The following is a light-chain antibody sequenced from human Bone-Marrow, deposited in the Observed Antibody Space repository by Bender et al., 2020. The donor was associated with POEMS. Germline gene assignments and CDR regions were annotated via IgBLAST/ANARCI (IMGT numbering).Light chain of an antibody. Sequence: QSALTQPPSASGSPGQSVTISCTGTSSDVGGYDFVSWYQLHPGKVPKLIIFEVRERPPGVPDRFSASKSGNTASLTVSALQPEDEADYFCSSYAGSSIFLFGGGTRLTVL. V-gene: IGLV2-8*01. J-gene: IGLJ3*02. CDR1: SSDVGGYDF. CDR2: EVR. CDR3: SSYAGSSIFL.